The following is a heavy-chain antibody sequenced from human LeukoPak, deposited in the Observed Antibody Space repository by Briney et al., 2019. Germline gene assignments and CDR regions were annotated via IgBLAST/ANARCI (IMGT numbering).Heavy chain of an antibody. CDR3: VRDRDWSFDY. CDR1: GXTFXAHG. Sequence: GGSLRLSCSASGXTFXAHGXHXVXQAPGXGLXYVSGINFNGVDTYYADSVKGRFTISRDNSKNTLYLQMSSLRPDDTAVYYCVRDRDWSFDYWGQGTLVTVSS. CDR2: INFNGVDT. V-gene: IGHV3-64D*09. J-gene: IGHJ4*02. D-gene: IGHD3-9*01.